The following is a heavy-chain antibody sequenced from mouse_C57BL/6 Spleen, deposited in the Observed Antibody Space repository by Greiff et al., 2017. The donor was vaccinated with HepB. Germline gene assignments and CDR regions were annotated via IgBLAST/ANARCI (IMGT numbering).Heavy chain of an antibody. CDR1: GFTFSDYG. Sequence: EVQLVESGGGLVKPGGSLKLSCAASGFTFSDYGMHWVRQAPEKGLEWVAYISSGSSTIYYADTVKGRFTISRDNAKNTLFLQMTSLRSEDTAMYYCASKSHAAMDYWGQGTSVTVSS. CDR2: ISSGSSTI. D-gene: IGHD6-2*01. J-gene: IGHJ4*01. V-gene: IGHV5-17*01. CDR3: ASKSHAAMDY.